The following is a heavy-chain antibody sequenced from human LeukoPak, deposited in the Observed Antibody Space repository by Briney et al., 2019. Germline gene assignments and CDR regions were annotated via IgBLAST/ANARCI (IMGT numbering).Heavy chain of an antibody. Sequence: GGSLRLSCAAPVFTFGSYYMHWVRQAPGTGLVWVSRINTDGSGTSYADSVKGRFTISRDNAKNTLYLQVSSLRAEDTAVYYCARGYSSSNYGIDVWGQGTTVTVSS. V-gene: IGHV3-74*01. CDR3: ARGYSSSNYGIDV. D-gene: IGHD6-13*01. CDR2: INTDGSGT. J-gene: IGHJ6*01. CDR1: VFTFGSYY.